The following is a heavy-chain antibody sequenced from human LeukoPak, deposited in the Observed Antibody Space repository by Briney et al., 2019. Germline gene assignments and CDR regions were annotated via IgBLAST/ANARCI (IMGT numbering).Heavy chain of an antibody. D-gene: IGHD3-3*01. CDR1: GGSISSYY. CDR2: IYYSGST. CDR3: ARHRLTVDTYYDVWSGYSTGWFDP. V-gene: IGHV4-59*08. Sequence: PSETLSLTCTVSGGSISSYYWSWIRQPPGKGLEWIGYIYYSGSTNYNPSLKSRVTISVDTSKDQFSLKLSSVTAADTAVYYCARHRLTVDTYYDVWSGYSTGWFDPWGQGTLVTVSS. J-gene: IGHJ5*02.